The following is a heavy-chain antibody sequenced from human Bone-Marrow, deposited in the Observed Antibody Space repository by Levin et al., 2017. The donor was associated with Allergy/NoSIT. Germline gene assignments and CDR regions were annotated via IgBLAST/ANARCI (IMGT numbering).Heavy chain of an antibody. D-gene: IGHD6-19*01. J-gene: IGHJ3*02. CDR2: INPNSGDT. Sequence: ASVKVSCKASGYTFTDYFIHWVRLAPGQGLEWMGWINPNSGDTDSSQNFQGTVTMTRDTSISTAYMEVTSLTSNDTALYYCARISSAAFVMWGQGTVVTVSS. CDR1: GYTFTDYF. V-gene: IGHV1-2*02. CDR3: ARISSAAFVM.